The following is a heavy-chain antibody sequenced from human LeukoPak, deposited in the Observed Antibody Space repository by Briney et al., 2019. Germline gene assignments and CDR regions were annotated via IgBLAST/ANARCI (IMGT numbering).Heavy chain of an antibody. D-gene: IGHD3-3*01. CDR1: GGSISSYY. V-gene: IGHV4-59*01. Sequence: PAETLSLTCTVSGGSISSYYWSWIRQPPGKGLEWIGYIYYSGSTNYNPSLNSRVTISVDTSKNQFSLKLSSVTAADTAVYYCARVARFFEFTRDNGGMDVWGQGTTVTVSS. CDR2: IYYSGST. CDR3: ARVARFFEFTRDNGGMDV. J-gene: IGHJ6*02.